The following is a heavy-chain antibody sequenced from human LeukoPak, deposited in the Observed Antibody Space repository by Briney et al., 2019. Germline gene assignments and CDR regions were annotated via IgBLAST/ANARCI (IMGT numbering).Heavy chain of an antibody. CDR3: ARDLYSSGWTGEVDY. J-gene: IGHJ4*02. CDR1: GFTFRDYQ. Sequence: GGSLRLSCEASGFTFRDYQMSWIRQAPGKGLEWISYINGGGSPIFYADSVRGRFTISRDNAKNTLYLQMNSLRAEDTAVYYCARDLYSSGWTGEVDYWGQGTLVTVSS. CDR2: INGGGSPI. D-gene: IGHD6-19*01. V-gene: IGHV3-11*04.